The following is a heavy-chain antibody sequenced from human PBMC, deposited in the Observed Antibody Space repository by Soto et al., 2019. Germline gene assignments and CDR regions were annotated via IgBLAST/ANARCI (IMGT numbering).Heavy chain of an antibody. CDR2: INSDGSST. D-gene: IGHD2-15*01. CDR1: GFTFSSYW. Sequence: EVQLVESGGGLVQPGESLRLSCAASGFTFSSYWMHWVRQAPGKGLVWVSRINSDGSSTSYAGSVKGRFTISRDNAKKTLYQQMNSLRAEETAVYYCVRTSLVVAAATREDYWGQGTLVTVS. CDR3: VRTSLVVAAATREDY. J-gene: IGHJ4*02. V-gene: IGHV3-74*01.